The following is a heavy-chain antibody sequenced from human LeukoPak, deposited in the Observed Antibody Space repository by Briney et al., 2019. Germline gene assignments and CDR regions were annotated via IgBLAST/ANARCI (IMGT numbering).Heavy chain of an antibody. V-gene: IGHV1-46*01. CDR2: INPSGGST. D-gene: IGHD2-2*01. Sequence: ASVKVSCKASGYTFTSYYMHWVRQAPGQGLEWMGIINPSGGSTSYAQKFQGRVTMTRDTSTSTVYMELSSLRSEDTAVYYCAREYCSSTSCYQGLDYWGQGTLVTVSS. CDR3: AREYCSSTSCYQGLDY. J-gene: IGHJ4*02. CDR1: GYTFTSYY.